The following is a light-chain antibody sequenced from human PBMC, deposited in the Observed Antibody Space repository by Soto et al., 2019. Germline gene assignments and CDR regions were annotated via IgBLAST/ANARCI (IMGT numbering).Light chain of an antibody. CDR1: SSNIGAGYD. J-gene: IGLJ2*01. CDR2: GNS. CDR3: QSYDSSLFHVV. V-gene: IGLV1-40*01. Sequence: QPVLTQPPSVSGAPGQRVTISCTGSSSNIGAGYDVHWYQQLPGTAPKLLIYGNSNRPSGVPDRFSGSKSGTSASLAITGLQAEDEADYYCQSYDSSLFHVVFGGGTKLTVL.